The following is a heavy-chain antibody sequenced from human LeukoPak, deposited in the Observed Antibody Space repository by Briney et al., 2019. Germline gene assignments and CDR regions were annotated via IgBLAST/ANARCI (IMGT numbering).Heavy chain of an antibody. CDR3: ARGIAAAGTVTDQGYYFDY. CDR1: GFTFSSYA. V-gene: IGHV3-30-3*01. CDR2: ISYDGSNK. D-gene: IGHD6-13*01. J-gene: IGHJ4*02. Sequence: GGSLRLSCAASGFTFSSYAMHWVRQAPGKGLEWVAVISYDGSNKYYADSVKGRFTISRDNSKNTLYLQMNSLRAEDTAVYYCARGIAAAGTVTDQGYYFDYWGQGTLVTVSS.